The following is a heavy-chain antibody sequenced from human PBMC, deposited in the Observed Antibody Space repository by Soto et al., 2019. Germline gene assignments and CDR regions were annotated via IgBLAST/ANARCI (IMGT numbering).Heavy chain of an antibody. CDR2: ISYDGRNK. J-gene: IGHJ6*02. V-gene: IGHV3-30*18. Sequence: GVLRLSCTASGFPFSSYTMHLVRQAPGKGLEWVAVISYDGRNKYYADAVKGRFTISRDNSKNTLYLQMSSLRAEDTAVYYCVKDGSSGWPYFYDMDVWGQGTTVTVSS. CDR3: VKDGSSGWPYFYDMDV. D-gene: IGHD6-19*01. CDR1: GFPFSSYT.